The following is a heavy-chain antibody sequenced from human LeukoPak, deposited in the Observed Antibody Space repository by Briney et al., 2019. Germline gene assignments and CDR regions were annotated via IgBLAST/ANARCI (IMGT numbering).Heavy chain of an antibody. CDR2: ITAAGNVP. CDR1: GFTFNSYA. Sequence: PGGSLRLSCTASGFTFNSYAMAWVRQAPGQGLEWVSTITAAGNVPWYSDSVKGRFTISRDNSKNTLYLQMNSLRAEDTAVYYCAKDYAQGSVTDAFDIWGQGKMVTVSS. D-gene: IGHD2-2*01. CDR3: AKDYAQGSVTDAFDI. V-gene: IGHV3-NL1*01. J-gene: IGHJ3*02.